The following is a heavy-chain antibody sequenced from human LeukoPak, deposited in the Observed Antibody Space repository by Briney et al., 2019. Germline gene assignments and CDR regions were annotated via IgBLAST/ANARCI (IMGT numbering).Heavy chain of an antibody. J-gene: IGHJ3*01. V-gene: IGHV4-39*01. CDR2: IYSTGTST. Sequence: SETLSLTCTVSGGSISSSGAYWGWVRQPPGQGLEYIGTIYSTGTSTYYHPALETPATKSVETSKNQCKLTLSSVTTPHTAAYQCARRFAPSRTDAFAVWGQGTMVTVSS. D-gene: IGHD3-10*01. CDR1: GGSISSSGAY. CDR3: ARRFAPSRTDAFAV.